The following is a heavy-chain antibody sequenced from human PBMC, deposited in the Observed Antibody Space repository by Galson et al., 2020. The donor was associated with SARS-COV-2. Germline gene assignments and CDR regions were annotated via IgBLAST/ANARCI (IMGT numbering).Heavy chain of an antibody. Sequence: GGSLRLSCAASGFTFSSYSMNWVRQAPGKGLEWVSSISSSSSYIYYADSVKGRFTISRDNAKNSLYLQMNSLRAEDTAVYYCARGSIAVAGWGVHDAFDIWGQGTMVTVSS. CDR2: ISSSSSYI. V-gene: IGHV3-21*01. D-gene: IGHD6-19*01. CDR3: ARGSIAVAGWGVHDAFDI. CDR1: GFTFSSYS. J-gene: IGHJ3*02.